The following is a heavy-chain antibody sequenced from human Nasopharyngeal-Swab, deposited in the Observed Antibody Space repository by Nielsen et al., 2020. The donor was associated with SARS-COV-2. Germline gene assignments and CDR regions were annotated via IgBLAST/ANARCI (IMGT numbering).Heavy chain of an antibody. J-gene: IGHJ4*02. CDR3: ARGGPYGDYEPFDY. CDR2: ITPDGSSP. V-gene: IGHV3-74*01. Sequence: GESLKISCAASGFTFSSYWMHWVRQAPGKGLVWVSRITPDGSSPSYADSVQGRFTISRDNAKNTLYLQLNSLRAEDTAVYYCARGGPYGDYEPFDYWGQGTLVTVSS. CDR1: GFTFSSYW. D-gene: IGHD4-17*01.